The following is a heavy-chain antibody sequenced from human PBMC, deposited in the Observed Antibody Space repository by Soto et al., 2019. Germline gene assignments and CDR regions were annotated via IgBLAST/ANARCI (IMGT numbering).Heavy chain of an antibody. CDR3: ARDRVITFGGVIRSAFDI. Sequence: EVQLVETGGGLIQPGGSLRLSCAASGFTVSSNYMSWVRQAPGKGLEWVSVIYSGGSTYYADSVKGRFTISRDNSKNTRYLQMNSLRAEDTAVYYCARDRVITFGGVIRSAFDIWGQGTMVTVSS. V-gene: IGHV3-53*02. D-gene: IGHD3-16*02. CDR1: GFTVSSNY. CDR2: IYSGGST. J-gene: IGHJ3*02.